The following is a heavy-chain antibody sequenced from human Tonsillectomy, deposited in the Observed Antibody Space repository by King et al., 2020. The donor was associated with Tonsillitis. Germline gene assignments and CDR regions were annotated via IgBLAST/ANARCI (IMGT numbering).Heavy chain of an antibody. Sequence: QLVQSGAEVKKPGESLKISCKGYGYSFTNYWIAWVRQMPGEGLEWMGFIYPGDSDTRYSPSFRGQVTISADESISTAYLQWNSLNVSDTAMYYCARPGEQWPADWPHGMDVWGQGTTVTVSS. CDR2: IYPGDSDT. V-gene: IGHV5-51*01. CDR1: GYSFTNYW. CDR3: ARPGEQWPADWPHGMDV. J-gene: IGHJ6*02. D-gene: IGHD6-19*01.